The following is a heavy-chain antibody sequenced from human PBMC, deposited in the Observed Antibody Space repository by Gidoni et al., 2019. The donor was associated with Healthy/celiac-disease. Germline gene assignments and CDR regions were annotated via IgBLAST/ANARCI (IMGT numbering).Heavy chain of an antibody. V-gene: IGHV3-49*04. CDR3: TRDLGSYYDADAFDI. J-gene: IGHJ3*02. Sequence: EVQLVESGGGLVQPGRSLRLSCTASGFTFGDYAMSWVRQAPGRGRGWLGFIRSKAYGGTTEYAASVKGRFTISRDDSKSIAYLQMNSLKTEDTAVYYCTRDLGSYYDADAFDIWGQGTMVTVSA. CDR2: IRSKAYGGTT. D-gene: IGHD1-26*01. CDR1: GFTFGDYA.